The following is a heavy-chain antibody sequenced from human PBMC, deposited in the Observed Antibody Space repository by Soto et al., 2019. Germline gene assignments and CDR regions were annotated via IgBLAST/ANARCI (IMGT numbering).Heavy chain of an antibody. V-gene: IGHV6-1*01. CDR2: TYYRSKWYN. CDR1: GDSVSSNSAA. Sequence: PSETLSLTCVISGDSVSSNSAAWNWIRQSPSRGLEWLGRTYYRSKWYNDYAVSVKSRITINPDTSKNQFSLQLNSVTPEDTAVYYCAKSIAARQRGGYYFDYWGQGTLVTVSS. CDR3: AKSIAARQRGGYYFDY. J-gene: IGHJ4*02. D-gene: IGHD6-6*01.